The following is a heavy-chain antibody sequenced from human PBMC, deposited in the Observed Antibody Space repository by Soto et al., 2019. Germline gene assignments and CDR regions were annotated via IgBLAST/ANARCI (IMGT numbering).Heavy chain of an antibody. V-gene: IGHV3-23*01. Sequence: EVQLLESGGGLVQPGGSLRISCAASGFTFSSYAMSWVRQAPGKGLEWVSAISGSGGSTYYTDSVKGRFTISRDNSKNTQYMQMNSMRAEDTAVYYCAKASGWFGEVDYWGKGTLVTVSA. CDR2: ISGSGGST. CDR1: GFTFSSYA. J-gene: IGHJ4*02. D-gene: IGHD3-10*01. CDR3: AKASGWFGEVDY.